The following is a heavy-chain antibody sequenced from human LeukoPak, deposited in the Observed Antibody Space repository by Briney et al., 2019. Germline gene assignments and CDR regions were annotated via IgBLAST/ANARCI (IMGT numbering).Heavy chain of an antibody. Sequence: SETLSLTCSVSGGSISSGGYSWSWIRQPPGKGLEWIGYINHSGSTYHNPSLKSGVTISVDRSKNQFSLRLSSVTAADTAVYYCARGLLYGGNSYYDFWGQGTLVTVSS. CDR3: ARGLLYGGNSYYDF. CDR2: INHSGST. V-gene: IGHV4-30-2*01. CDR1: GGSISSGGYS. D-gene: IGHD2-21*01. J-gene: IGHJ4*02.